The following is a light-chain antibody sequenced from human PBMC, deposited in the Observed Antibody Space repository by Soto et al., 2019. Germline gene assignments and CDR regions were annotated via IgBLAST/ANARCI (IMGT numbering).Light chain of an antibody. V-gene: IGKV3-11*01. CDR1: QSVSSY. CDR2: DAS. Sequence: EIVLTQSPGTLSLYPGERATLSCRASQSVSSYLAWYQQKPGQAPRLLIYDASNRATGIPARFSGSGSGTDFTLTISSLEPEDFAVYYCQQRSNWLTFGGGTKVDI. J-gene: IGKJ4*01. CDR3: QQRSNWLT.